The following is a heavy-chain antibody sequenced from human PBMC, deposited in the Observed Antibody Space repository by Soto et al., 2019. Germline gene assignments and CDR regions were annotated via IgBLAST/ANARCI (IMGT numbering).Heavy chain of an antibody. CDR1: GGTFSSYT. D-gene: IGHD3-10*01. CDR2: IIPILGIA. J-gene: IGHJ4*02. V-gene: IGHV1-69*08. CDR3: ARDVATSGSSDY. Sequence: QVQLVQSGAEVKKPGSSVKVSCKASGGTFSSYTISWVRQAPGQGLEWMGRIIPILGIANYAQKFQGRVTITADKSTSTAYIELSSLRSEDTAVYYCARDVATSGSSDYWGQGTLVTVSS.